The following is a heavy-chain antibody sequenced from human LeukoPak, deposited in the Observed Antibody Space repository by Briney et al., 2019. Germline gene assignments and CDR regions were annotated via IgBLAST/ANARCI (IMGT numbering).Heavy chain of an antibody. CDR1: GFTFSSYA. CDR2: ISYDGSNK. D-gene: IGHD4-17*01. Sequence: GRSLRLSCAASGFTFSSYAIHWVRQAPGKGLEWVAVISYDGSNKYYADSVKGRFTISRDNSKNTLYLQMNSLRAEDTAVYYCARETGSAVGSTDFDYWGQGTLVTVSS. V-gene: IGHV3-30-3*01. CDR3: ARETGSAVGSTDFDY. J-gene: IGHJ4*02.